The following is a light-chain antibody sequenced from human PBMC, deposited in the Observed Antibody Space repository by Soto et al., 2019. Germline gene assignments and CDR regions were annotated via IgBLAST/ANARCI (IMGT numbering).Light chain of an antibody. CDR1: SSNIGSNY. J-gene: IGLJ1*01. CDR3: AAWDDSLSVFYV. CDR2: RNN. Sequence: QSVLTQPPSASGTPGQRVTISRSGSSSNIGSNYVYWYQQLPGTAPKLLIYRNNQRPSGVPDRFSGSKSGTSASLAISGLRSEDEADYYCAAWDDSLSVFYVFGTGTKVTVL. V-gene: IGLV1-47*01.